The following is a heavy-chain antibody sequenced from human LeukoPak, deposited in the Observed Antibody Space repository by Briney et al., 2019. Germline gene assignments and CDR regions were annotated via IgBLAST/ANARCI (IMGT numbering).Heavy chain of an antibody. CDR1: GVSISSYY. V-gene: IGHV4-34*01. D-gene: IGHD3-10*01. CDR3: ARGDYYGSGSYFGYYYYMDV. J-gene: IGHJ6*03. CDR2: INHSGST. Sequence: PSETLSLTCAVSGVSISSYYWSWIRQPPGKGLEWIGEINHSGSTNYNPSLKSRVTISVDTSKNQFSLKLSSVTAADTAVYYCARGDYYGSGSYFGYYYYMDVWGKGTTVTVSS.